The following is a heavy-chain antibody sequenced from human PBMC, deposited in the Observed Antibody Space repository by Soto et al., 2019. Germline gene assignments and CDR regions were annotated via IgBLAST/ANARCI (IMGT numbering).Heavy chain of an antibody. J-gene: IGHJ6*02. CDR2: IYYSGST. CDR3: AREDYSYYYYYGMDV. D-gene: IGHD4-4*01. V-gene: IGHV4-31*03. CDR1: GGSISSGGYY. Sequence: PSETLSLTCTVSGGSISSGGYYWSWIRQHPGKGLEWIGYIYYSGSTYYNPSLKSRVTISVDTSKNQFSLKLSSVTTADTAVYYCAREDYSYYYYYGMDVWGQGTTVTVSS.